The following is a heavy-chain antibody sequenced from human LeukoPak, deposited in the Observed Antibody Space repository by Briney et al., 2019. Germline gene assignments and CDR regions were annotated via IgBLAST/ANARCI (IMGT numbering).Heavy chain of an antibody. CDR2: ISSSSSYI. V-gene: IGHV3-21*01. J-gene: IGHJ6*02. D-gene: IGHD3-22*01. Sequence: PGGSLRLSCAASGFTFSSYAMSWVRQAPGKGLEWVSSISSSSSYIYYADSVKGQFTISRDNAKNSLYLQMNSLRAEDTAVYYCARVKGYYDSSGYRNYYYYYGMDVWGQGTTVTVSS. CDR3: ARVKGYYDSSGYRNYYYYYGMDV. CDR1: GFTFSSYA.